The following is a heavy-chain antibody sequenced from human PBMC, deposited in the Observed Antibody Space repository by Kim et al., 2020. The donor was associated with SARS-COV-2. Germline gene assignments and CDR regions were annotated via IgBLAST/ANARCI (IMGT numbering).Heavy chain of an antibody. V-gene: IGHV4-59*01. J-gene: IGHJ5*02. CDR1: GGSISTYY. CDR3: ARGWGYTGYDYRGWFDP. Sequence: SETLSLTCTVSGGSISTYYWTWIRQPPGKGLEWIGYIYYTGSTNYNPSLKSRVTISVDTSKNQFSLKLSSVTAADTAVYYCARGWGYTGYDYRGWFDPWGQGTLVTVSS. CDR2: IYYTGST. D-gene: IGHD5-12*01.